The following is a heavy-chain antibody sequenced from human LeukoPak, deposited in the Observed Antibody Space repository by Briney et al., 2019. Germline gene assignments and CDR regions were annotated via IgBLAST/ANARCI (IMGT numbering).Heavy chain of an antibody. CDR1: GYTFTGYY. CDR2: INPNSGGT. V-gene: IGHV1-2*02. D-gene: IGHD4-17*01. J-gene: IGHJ6*02. CDR3: ARAPVTPTTYYYGMDV. Sequence: GASVKVSCKASGYTFTGYYMHWVRQAPGQGLEWMGWINPNSGGTNYAQKFQGRVTMTRDTSISTAYMELSRLRSDDTAVYYCARAPVTPTTYYYGMDVWGQGTTVTVSS.